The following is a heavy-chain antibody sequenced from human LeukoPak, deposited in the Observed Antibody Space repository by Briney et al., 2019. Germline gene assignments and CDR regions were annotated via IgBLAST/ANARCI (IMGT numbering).Heavy chain of an antibody. Sequence: ASVKVSCKASGGTFSSYATSWVRQAPGQGLEWMGGIIPIFGTANYAQKFQGRVTITADESTSTAYMELSSLRSEDTAVYYCARGMGVLRYFDWFKSPFDYWGQGTLVTVSS. V-gene: IGHV1-69*13. J-gene: IGHJ4*02. CDR1: GGTFSSYA. CDR2: IIPIFGTA. CDR3: ARGMGVLRYFDWFKSPFDY. D-gene: IGHD3-9*01.